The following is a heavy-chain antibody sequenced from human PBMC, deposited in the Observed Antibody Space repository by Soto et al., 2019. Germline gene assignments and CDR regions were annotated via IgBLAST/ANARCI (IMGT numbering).Heavy chain of an antibody. Sequence: SKTLSLTCTVSGGSISSYYWSWIRQPAGKGLEWIGRIYTSGSTNYTPSLKSRVTMSVDTSKNQFSLKLSSVTAADTAVYYCARDGKGYQRREQDWFDSWGRRTLVIVAS. V-gene: IGHV4-4*07. CDR3: ARDGKGYQRREQDWFDS. D-gene: IGHD2-2*01. CDR2: IYTSGST. CDR1: GGSISSYY. J-gene: IGHJ5*01.